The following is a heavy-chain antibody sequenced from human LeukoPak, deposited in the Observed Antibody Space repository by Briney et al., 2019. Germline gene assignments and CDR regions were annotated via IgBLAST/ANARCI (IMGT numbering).Heavy chain of an antibody. CDR2: ISPRDTGT. V-gene: IGHV3-23*01. CDR3: SKSLYESSVYQGEDY. CDR1: GFTSSSSV. D-gene: IGHD3-22*01. Sequence: GGSLRLSCAASGFTSSSSVMTWVRQAPGKGLGWVSTISPRDTGTYYADSVKGRFTVSRDYSKSTLFLHLTSLRAEDTAVYFCSKSLYESSVYQGEDYWGQGTLVTVSS. J-gene: IGHJ4*02.